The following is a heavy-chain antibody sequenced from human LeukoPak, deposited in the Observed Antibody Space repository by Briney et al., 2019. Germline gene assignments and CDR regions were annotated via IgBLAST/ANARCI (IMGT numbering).Heavy chain of an antibody. CDR2: IKEDGSEK. J-gene: IGHJ4*02. D-gene: IGHD3-10*01. Sequence: GSLRLSCAASGFTFSSYWMTWVRQAQGKGLEWVANIKEDGSEKYYVDSVQGRFTISRDNAKNSLYLQLNSLRVDDTAVYYCASSAYYFDYWGQGTLVTVSS. CDR1: GFTFSSYW. CDR3: ASSAYYFDY. V-gene: IGHV3-7*01.